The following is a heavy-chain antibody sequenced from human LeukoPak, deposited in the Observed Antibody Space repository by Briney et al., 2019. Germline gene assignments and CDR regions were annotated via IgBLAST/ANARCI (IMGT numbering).Heavy chain of an antibody. CDR3: ARRIRGAPTDY. CDR2: MNPNSGNT. CDR1: GYTFTTYD. D-gene: IGHD3-10*01. Sequence: GASVKVSCKASGYTFTTYDLNWVRQATGQGLEWMGWMNPNSGNTGYAQKFQGRVTMTRNISITTACMELSNLTSEDTAVYYCARRIRGAPTDYWGQGTLVTVSS. V-gene: IGHV1-8*01. J-gene: IGHJ4*02.